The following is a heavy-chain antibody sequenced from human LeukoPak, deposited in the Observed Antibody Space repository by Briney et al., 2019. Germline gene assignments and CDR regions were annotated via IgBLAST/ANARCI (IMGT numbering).Heavy chain of an antibody. CDR2: IYYSGST. Sequence: VKPSETLSLTCTVSGGSISSYYWSWIRQPPGKGLEWIGYIYYSGSTNYNPSLKSRVTISVDTSKNQFSLKLSSVTAADTAVCYCARTRLNWNYPGHYFDYWGQGTLVTVSS. V-gene: IGHV4-59*01. D-gene: IGHD1-7*01. CDR1: GGSISSYY. J-gene: IGHJ4*02. CDR3: ARTRLNWNYPGHYFDY.